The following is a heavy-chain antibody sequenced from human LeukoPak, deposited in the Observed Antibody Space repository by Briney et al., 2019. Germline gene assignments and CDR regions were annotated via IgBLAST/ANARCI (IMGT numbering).Heavy chain of an antibody. D-gene: IGHD5-12*01. CDR1: GGSFSGYY. J-gene: IGHJ4*02. V-gene: IGHV4-34*01. Sequence: SETLSLIRAVYGGSFSGYYWSWIRQPPGKGLEWIGEINHSGSTNYNPSLKSRVTISVDTSKNQFSLKLSPVTAADTAVYYCARSEGGYSGYDFDYWGQGTLVTVSS. CDR2: INHSGST. CDR3: ARSEGGYSGYDFDY.